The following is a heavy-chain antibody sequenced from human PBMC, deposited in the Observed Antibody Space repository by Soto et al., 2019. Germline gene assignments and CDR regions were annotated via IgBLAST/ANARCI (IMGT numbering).Heavy chain of an antibody. J-gene: IGHJ4*02. Sequence: QITLKESGPTLVKPTQTLTLTCTFSGFSLSTNGVGVGWIRKPPGKALEWLALIYWDDDKHYSPSLKSRLTNSKDTSKNQVVLTMTNMDPVDTGTYYCAHVEATVTKVWCQGTLVTVSA. V-gene: IGHV2-5*02. CDR1: GFSLSTNGVG. CDR2: IYWDDDK. CDR3: AHVEATVTKV. D-gene: IGHD4-17*01.